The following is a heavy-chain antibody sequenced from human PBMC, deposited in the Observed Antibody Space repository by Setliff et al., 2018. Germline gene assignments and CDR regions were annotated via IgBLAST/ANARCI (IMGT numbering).Heavy chain of an antibody. CDR1: GGPFSGAS. CDR2: VYYSGTT. Sequence: ETLSLTCTVSGGPFSGASIWSWIRQPPGKGLEFIGYVYYSGTTNYDPSLKSRVTISVDTSKNQFSLKLSSVTAADTAIYYCARGGTYRYFDYWGQGTLVTVSS. CDR3: ARGGTYRYFDY. J-gene: IGHJ4*02. V-gene: IGHV4-59*01.